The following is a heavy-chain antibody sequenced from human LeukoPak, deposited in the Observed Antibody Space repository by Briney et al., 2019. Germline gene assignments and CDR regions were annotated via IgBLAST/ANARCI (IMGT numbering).Heavy chain of an antibody. V-gene: IGHV3-7*01. CDR2: INPDGSEK. Sequence: GSLRLSCAASGFSFGSSWMDWVRQAPGKGLEWVASINPDGSEKYSVDSVEGRFTISRDNAKNLLYLQVYSLRVEDTAFYYCARDLAYSRLDYWGQGMLVTVSS. CDR3: ARDLAYSRLDY. J-gene: IGHJ4*02. CDR1: GFSFGSSW. D-gene: IGHD5-18*01.